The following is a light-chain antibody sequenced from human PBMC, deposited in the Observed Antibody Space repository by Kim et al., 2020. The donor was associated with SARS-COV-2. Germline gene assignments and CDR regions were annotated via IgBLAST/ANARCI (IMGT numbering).Light chain of an antibody. Sequence: SVPPVNRAPFSCRVSKSVNSNLAWYQQKPGQALRLLIYGASTRATDIPARFSGSGSGTEFTLTISSLKSDDFAVYYCQQHDNWPFTFGQGTKLEI. CDR3: QQHDNWPFT. V-gene: IGKV3-15*01. J-gene: IGKJ2*01. CDR2: GAS. CDR1: KSVNSN.